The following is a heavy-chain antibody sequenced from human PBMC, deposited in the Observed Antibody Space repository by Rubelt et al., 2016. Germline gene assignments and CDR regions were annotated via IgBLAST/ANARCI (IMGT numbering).Heavy chain of an antibody. Sequence: QVQLQQWGAGLLKPSETLSLTCAVYGGSFSGYYWSWIRQPPGKGLEWIGEINHSGSTNYNPSLKVRVTISVDTSKNQFALKLGSLTAADTAVYYCARNDYGGNPDVIWFDPWGQGTLVTVSS. V-gene: IGHV4-34*01. CDR3: ARNDYGGNPDVIWFDP. J-gene: IGHJ5*02. CDR2: INHSGST. CDR1: GGSFSGYY. D-gene: IGHD4-23*01.